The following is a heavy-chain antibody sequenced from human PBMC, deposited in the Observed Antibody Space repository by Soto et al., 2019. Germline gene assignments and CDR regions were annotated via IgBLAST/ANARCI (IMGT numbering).Heavy chain of an antibody. D-gene: IGHD6-19*01. CDR1: GFTFSSYA. Sequence: EVQLLESGGGLVQPGGSLRLSCAASGFTFSSYAMSWVRQAPGKGLEWVSVISGSGDSTYYADSVKGRFTISRDNSKNTLYLQMNSLRAEDTAVYYCSRRGSGWYFDYWGQGTLVTVSS. CDR2: ISGSGDST. J-gene: IGHJ4*02. CDR3: SRRGSGWYFDY. V-gene: IGHV3-23*01.